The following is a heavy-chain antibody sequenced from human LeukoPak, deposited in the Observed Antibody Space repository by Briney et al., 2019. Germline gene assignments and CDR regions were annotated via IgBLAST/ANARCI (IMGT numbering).Heavy chain of an antibody. CDR1: GGPFSGYY. D-gene: IGHD3-10*01. V-gene: IGHV4-34*01. Sequence: SETLSLTCAVYGGPFSGYYWNWIRQPPGKGLEWIGEVNHSGSTNYNPSLKSRVTISVDASKNQFSLKLPSVTAADTAVYYCARGGIVTMVRGVSVPGWFDPWGQGTLVTVSS. J-gene: IGHJ5*02. CDR2: VNHSGST. CDR3: ARGGIVTMVRGVSVPGWFDP.